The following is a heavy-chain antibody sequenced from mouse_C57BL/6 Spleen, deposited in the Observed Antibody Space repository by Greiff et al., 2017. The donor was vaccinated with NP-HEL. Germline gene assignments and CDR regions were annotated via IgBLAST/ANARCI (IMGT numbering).Heavy chain of an antibody. J-gene: IGHJ3*01. CDR2: IYPGDGDT. CDR1: GYAFSSSW. CDR3: ATMVTTREDWFAY. V-gene: IGHV1-82*01. Sequence: KQVGPELVKPGASVKISCKASGYAFSSSWMNWVKQRPGKGLEWIGRIYPGDGDTNYNGKFKGKATLTADKSSSTAYMQLSSLTSEDSAVYFCATMVTTREDWFAYWGQGTLVTVSA. D-gene: IGHD2-2*01.